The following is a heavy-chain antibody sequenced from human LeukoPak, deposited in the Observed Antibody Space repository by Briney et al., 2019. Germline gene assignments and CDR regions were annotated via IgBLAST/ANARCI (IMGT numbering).Heavy chain of an antibody. J-gene: IGHJ5*02. Sequence: ASVKVSCKATGYTFTDYYINWVRQAPGQGLEWMGWINPNSGDTNYAQKFQGRVTMTRDTSISTAYMELSRLRSDDTAVYYCARVPYNWNGGGWFDPWGQGTLVTVSS. CDR3: ARVPYNWNGGGWFDP. CDR1: GYTFTDYY. CDR2: INPNSGDT. D-gene: IGHD1-20*01. V-gene: IGHV1-2*02.